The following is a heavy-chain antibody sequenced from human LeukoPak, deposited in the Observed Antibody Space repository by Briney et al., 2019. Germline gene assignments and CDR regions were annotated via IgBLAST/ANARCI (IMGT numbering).Heavy chain of an antibody. CDR3: ARDRTIPYYYDSSGVFDY. CDR1: GYTFTSYG. J-gene: IGHJ4*02. D-gene: IGHD3-22*01. V-gene: IGHV1-18*01. CDR2: ISAYNGNT. Sequence: GASVKVSCKASGYTFTSYGISWVRQAPGQGLEWMGWISAYNGNTNYAQKLQGRVTMTTDTSTSTAYMELRSLRSDDTAVYYCARDRTIPYYYDSSGVFDYWGQGTLVTVSS.